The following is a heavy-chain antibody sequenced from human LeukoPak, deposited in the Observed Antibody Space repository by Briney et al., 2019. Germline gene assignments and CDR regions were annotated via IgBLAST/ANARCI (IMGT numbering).Heavy chain of an antibody. CDR1: GFTFSDYS. D-gene: IGHD3/OR15-3a*01. J-gene: IGHJ4*02. Sequence: GGSLRLSCAASGFTFSDYSMNWVRQAPGKGLEWISYIGIDGGNTNYADSVKGRFTISRDNPKNTLYLQMNSLRAEDTAVYFCAKRGVVIRVILVGFHKEAYYFESWGQGALVTVSS. V-gene: IGHV3-48*01. CDR3: AKRGVVIRVILVGFHKEAYYFES. CDR2: IGIDGGNT.